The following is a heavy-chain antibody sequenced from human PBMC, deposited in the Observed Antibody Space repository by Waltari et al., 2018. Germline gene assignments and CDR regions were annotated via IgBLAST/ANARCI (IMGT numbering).Heavy chain of an antibody. J-gene: IGHJ5*02. Sequence: LRLQESGPGLVKPSATASLTCTVPGGSISSTNYYWGWIRQPPGKGLEWIGSIYYSGNTYYTPSRKSRVIMSADTSKNQFSLKLSSVTAADTAVYYCARHQDWVVVSATWFDPWGQGTLVTVSS. V-gene: IGHV4-39*01. CDR3: ARHQDWVVVSATWFDP. CDR2: IYYSGNT. D-gene: IGHD2-21*02. CDR1: GGSISSTNYY.